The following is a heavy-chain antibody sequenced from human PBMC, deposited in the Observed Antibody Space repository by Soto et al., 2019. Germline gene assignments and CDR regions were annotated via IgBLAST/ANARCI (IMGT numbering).Heavy chain of an antibody. CDR3: ARGGSMITFGGVIVKYNWFDP. J-gene: IGHJ5*02. Sequence: PSETLSLTCTVSGGSISSYYWSWIRQPPGKGLEWIGYIYYSGSTNYNPSLKSRVTISVDTSKNQFSLKLSSVTAADTAVYYCARGGSMITFGGVIVKYNWFDPWGQGTLVTVSS. CDR2: IYYSGST. D-gene: IGHD3-16*02. CDR1: GGSISSYY. V-gene: IGHV4-59*01.